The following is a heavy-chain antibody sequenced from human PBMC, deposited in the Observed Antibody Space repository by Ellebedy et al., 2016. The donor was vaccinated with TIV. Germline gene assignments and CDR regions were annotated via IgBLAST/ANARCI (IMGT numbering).Heavy chain of an antibody. Sequence: GESLKISCAAPGFTFSSYAMSWVRQAPGKGLEWVANINQDGSDKSYVDSVEGRFTISRDNAKYSLFLQMDSLGAEDTAVYYCARGGASSSRYWRNWGQGALVTVSS. V-gene: IGHV3-7*01. D-gene: IGHD6-13*01. J-gene: IGHJ4*02. CDR2: INQDGSDK. CDR3: ARGGASSSRYWRN. CDR1: GFTFSSYA.